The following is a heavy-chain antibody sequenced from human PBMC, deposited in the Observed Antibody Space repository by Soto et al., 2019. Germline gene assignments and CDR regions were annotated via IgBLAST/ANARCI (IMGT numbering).Heavy chain of an antibody. V-gene: IGHV2-5*02. CDR2: IYWDDYK. J-gene: IGHJ4*02. D-gene: IGHD1-1*01. CDR1: GFSLSTSGVG. Sequence: QITLKESGPTLVKPTQTLTLTCTFSGFSLSTSGVGVGWIRQPPGKALEWLALIYWDDYKHYSPSLKSRFTITKDTSKNQVVLTVTNMDPVDTGTYYCAHVPQLTHFDYWGQGILVTVSS. CDR3: AHVPQLTHFDY.